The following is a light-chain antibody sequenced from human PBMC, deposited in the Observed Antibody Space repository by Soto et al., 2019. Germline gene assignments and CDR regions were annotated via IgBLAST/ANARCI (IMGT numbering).Light chain of an antibody. Sequence: QSVLTQPPSASGTPGQRVTISCSGSSSNIGSNTVNWYQQLPGTAPKLLIYTNDQRPSGVPDRFSGSKSGTSASLAISGLQSEDGADYYCAAWDDSLNGRVFGGGTKLTFL. CDR2: TND. J-gene: IGLJ2*01. CDR1: SSNIGSNT. CDR3: AAWDDSLNGRV. V-gene: IGLV1-44*01.